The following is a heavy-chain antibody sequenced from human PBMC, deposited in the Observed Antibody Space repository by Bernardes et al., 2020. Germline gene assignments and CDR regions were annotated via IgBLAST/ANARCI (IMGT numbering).Heavy chain of an antibody. CDR3: ASLGYCSSTSCPNWFDP. CDR2: ISSSSSYI. V-gene: IGHV3-21*01. CDR1: GFTFSSYS. Sequence: GSLRLSCAASGFTFSSYSMNWVRQAPGKGLEWVSSISSSSSYIYYADSVKGRFTISRDNAKNSLYLQMNSLRAEDTAVYYCASLGYCSSTSCPNWFDPWGQGTLVTVSS. J-gene: IGHJ5*02. D-gene: IGHD2-2*01.